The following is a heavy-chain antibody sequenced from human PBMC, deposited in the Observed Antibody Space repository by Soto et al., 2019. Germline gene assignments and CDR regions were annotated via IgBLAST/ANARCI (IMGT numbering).Heavy chain of an antibody. V-gene: IGHV4-34*01. Sequence: PSETLSLTFADYGGSLSGYYWSWIRQPPGKGLEWIGEINHSGSTNYNPSLKSRVTISVDTSKNQFSLNLSSVTAADTAVYYCARERRFSVYDNNWFDPWGQGTLITVSS. D-gene: IGHD5-12*01. CDR3: ARERRFSVYDNNWFDP. J-gene: IGHJ5*02. CDR1: GGSLSGYY. CDR2: INHSGST.